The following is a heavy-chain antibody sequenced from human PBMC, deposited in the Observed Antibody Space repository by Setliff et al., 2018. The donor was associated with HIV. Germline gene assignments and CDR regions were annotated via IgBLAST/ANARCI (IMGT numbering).Heavy chain of an antibody. D-gene: IGHD6-19*01. CDR3: ARDSESYRSGWYLGAHWFDP. CDR1: GYTFTGYY. J-gene: IGHJ5*02. CDR2: INPNSGGT. Sequence: ASVKVSCKASGYTFTGYYVYWVRQAPGQGLEWMGRINPNSGGTNYAQKFQGIVTITRDPSASTDYMELSSLASEDTAVYYCARDSESYRSGWYLGAHWFDPWGQGTLVTVS. V-gene: IGHV1-2*06.